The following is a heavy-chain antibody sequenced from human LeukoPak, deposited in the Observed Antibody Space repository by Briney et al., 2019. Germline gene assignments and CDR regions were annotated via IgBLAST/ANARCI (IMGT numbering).Heavy chain of an antibody. CDR3: ARHSSVEFDAFDI. Sequence: GESLKISCKGSGYSFTSYWIGWVRQMPGKGLEWMGIIYPGDPDTRYSPSFQGQVTISADKSISTAYLQWSSLKASDTAMYYCARHSSVEFDAFDIWGQGTMVTVSS. D-gene: IGHD5/OR15-5a*01. CDR1: GYSFTSYW. J-gene: IGHJ3*02. V-gene: IGHV5-51*01. CDR2: IYPGDPDT.